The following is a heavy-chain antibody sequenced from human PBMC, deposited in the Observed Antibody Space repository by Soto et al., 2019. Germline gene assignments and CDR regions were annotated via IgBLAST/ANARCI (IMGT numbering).Heavy chain of an antibody. J-gene: IGHJ4*02. CDR2: VFSSVSA. CDR1: GVSVRSYT. Sequence: SETLSLTCIVSGVSVRSYTWSWVRQPANKGLEWIGRVFSSVSATYNPSLKSRVSISMDTPENRISLKLDSVTAADAGVYFCARDGMTTGDTWGPGTLVTAPQ. V-gene: IGHV4-4*07. CDR3: ARDGMTTGDT. D-gene: IGHD2-21*02.